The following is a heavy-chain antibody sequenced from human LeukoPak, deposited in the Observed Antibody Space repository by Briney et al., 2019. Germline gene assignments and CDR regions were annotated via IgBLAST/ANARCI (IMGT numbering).Heavy chain of an antibody. V-gene: IGHV3-23*01. CDR2: ISGSGGST. Sequence: GGSLRLSRAASGFTFGSYAMSWVRQAPGKGLEWVSAISGSGGSTYYADSVKGRFTISRDNSKNTLYLQMNSLRAEDTAVYYCAWGVTYYFDCWGQGTLVTVSS. J-gene: IGHJ4*02. CDR1: GFTFGSYA. D-gene: IGHD3-16*01. CDR3: AWGVTYYFDC.